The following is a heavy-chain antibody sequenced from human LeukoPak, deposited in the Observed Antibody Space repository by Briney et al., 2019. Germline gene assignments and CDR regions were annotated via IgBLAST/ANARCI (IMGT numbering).Heavy chain of an antibody. Sequence: PGRSLRLSCAASGFTFSTYGMHWVRQAPGKGLEGVAVITNDGNYEKYADAVRGRFTLSGDNSKNTLYLQMNSLSAEDTAVYYCARDSITGDNSLDFWGRGTLVTVSS. CDR2: ITNDGNYE. D-gene: IGHD7-27*01. J-gene: IGHJ4*02. CDR1: GFTFSTYG. V-gene: IGHV3-33*05. CDR3: ARDSITGDNSLDF.